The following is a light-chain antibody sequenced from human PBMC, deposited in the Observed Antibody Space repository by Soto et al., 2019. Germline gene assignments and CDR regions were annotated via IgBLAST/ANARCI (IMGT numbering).Light chain of an antibody. J-gene: IGKJ4*01. CDR3: QHYDRYPPT. V-gene: IGKV3-20*01. Sequence: ESVLTQSPGTLSLSPGERATLSCTASQSITSDFLAWFQQKPGQAPRLLIYGASSRATGIPGRFSGGGSGTDFTLSISRLEPEDFAVYYCQHYDRYPPTFGGGTRVEIK. CDR1: QSITSDF. CDR2: GAS.